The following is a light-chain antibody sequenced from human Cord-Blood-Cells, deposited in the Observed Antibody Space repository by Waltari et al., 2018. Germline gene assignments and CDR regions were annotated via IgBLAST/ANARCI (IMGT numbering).Light chain of an antibody. CDR3: MQALQTPGT. CDR1: QSLLHSNGYNY. Sequence: DIVMTQSPLSLPVTPGEPASISCRSSQSLLHSNGYNYLDWYLQKPGQSPQLLIYLGSNRASGVPDRFRGSGSGTDFTLKISRVEAEDVGVYYCMQALQTPGTVGQGTKVEIK. CDR2: LGS. V-gene: IGKV2-28*01. J-gene: IGKJ1*01.